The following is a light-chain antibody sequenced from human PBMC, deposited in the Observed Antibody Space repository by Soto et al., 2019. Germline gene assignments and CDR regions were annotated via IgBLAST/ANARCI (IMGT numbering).Light chain of an antibody. CDR1: QSVSSK. V-gene: IGKV3-15*01. J-gene: IGKJ1*01. CDR3: QQYNNWPGT. Sequence: EIVLTQSPGTLSVSPGERATLSCRASQSVSSKLAWYQQKPSQAPRLLFYGASTGATGIPAKFSGSGSETEFTLSVSSLQSEDFAVYYCQQYNNWPGTFGQGTKVEIK. CDR2: GAS.